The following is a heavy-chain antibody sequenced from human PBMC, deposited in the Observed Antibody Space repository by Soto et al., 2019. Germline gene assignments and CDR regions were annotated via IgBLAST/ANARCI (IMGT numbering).Heavy chain of an antibody. Sequence: SVKVSCKASGGTFSSYAISWVRQAPGQGLEWMGGIIPIFGTANYAQKFQGRVTITADESTSTAYMELSSLRSEDTAVYYCARDDAYYDSSGYYVPLLDYWGQGTLVTVPQ. D-gene: IGHD3-22*01. CDR2: IIPIFGTA. V-gene: IGHV1-69*13. J-gene: IGHJ4*02. CDR3: ARDDAYYDSSGYYVPLLDY. CDR1: GGTFSSYA.